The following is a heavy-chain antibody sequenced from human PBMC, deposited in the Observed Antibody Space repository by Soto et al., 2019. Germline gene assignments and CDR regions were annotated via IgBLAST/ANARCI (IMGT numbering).Heavy chain of an antibody. V-gene: IGHV1-18*01. CDR1: GYTFTSYG. CDR3: AIVVPAASIDY. J-gene: IGHJ4*02. D-gene: IGHD2-2*01. CDR2: ISAYNGNT. Sequence: ASVKVSCKASGYTFTSYGISWVRQAPGQGLEWMGWISAYNGNTNYAQKLQGRVTMTTDTSTSTAYMELRSRRSDDTAVYYCAIVVPAASIDYWGQGTLVTVSS.